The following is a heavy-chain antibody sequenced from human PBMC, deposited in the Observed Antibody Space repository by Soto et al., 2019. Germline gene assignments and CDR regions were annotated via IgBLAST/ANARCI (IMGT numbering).Heavy chain of an antibody. D-gene: IGHD3-16*01. Sequence: ASVKVSCKASGYTFTTSGISWVRQAPGQGLEWMGWINTDNSKTYYAPKLQGRVTMTTDTSTSTAYLDLRSLKSDDTAVYYCARGITFGGVLNGMDVWGQGTTVTVSS. CDR3: ARGITFGGVLNGMDV. J-gene: IGHJ6*02. V-gene: IGHV1-18*01. CDR1: GYTFTTSG. CDR2: INTDNSKT.